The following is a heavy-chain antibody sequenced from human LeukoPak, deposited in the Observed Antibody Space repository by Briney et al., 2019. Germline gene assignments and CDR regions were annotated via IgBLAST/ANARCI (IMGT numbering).Heavy chain of an antibody. CDR3: ARVTLGCSSTSCYLSHIDY. Sequence: SQTLSLTCAVSGGSISSGGYSWSWIRQPPGKGLEWIVYIYHSGSTYYNPSLKSRVTISVDRSKNQFSLKLSSVTAADTAVHYCARVTLGCSSTSCYLSHIDYWGQGTLVTVSS. V-gene: IGHV4-30-2*01. CDR2: IYHSGST. D-gene: IGHD2-2*01. J-gene: IGHJ4*02. CDR1: GGSISSGGYS.